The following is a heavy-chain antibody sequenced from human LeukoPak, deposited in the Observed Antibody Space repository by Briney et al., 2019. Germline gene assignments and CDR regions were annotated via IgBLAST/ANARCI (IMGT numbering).Heavy chain of an antibody. CDR2: ISGSGGST. V-gene: IGHV3-23*01. Sequence: QPGGSLRLSCAASGFSVSTNYMNWVRQAPGKGLEWVSGISGSGGSTYYADSVKGRFTISRDNTKNSLNLQMNSLRAEDTAVYYCARGGFCSGGRCYNYYYAMDVWGQGTAVTVSS. CDR3: ARGGFCSGGRCYNYYYAMDV. D-gene: IGHD2-15*01. CDR1: GFSVSTNY. J-gene: IGHJ6*02.